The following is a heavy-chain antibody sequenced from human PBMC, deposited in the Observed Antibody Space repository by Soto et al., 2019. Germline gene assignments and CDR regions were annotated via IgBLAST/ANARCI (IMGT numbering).Heavy chain of an antibody. CDR2: IYHSGST. J-gene: IGHJ4*02. Sequence: LRATLSLPCAVSGGSIRSSNWWSWVRQPPGKGLEWIGEIYHSGSTNYTPSLKSRVTISVDKSKNQFSLKLSSVTAADTAVYYCARGSSTGAEMATITGNYFDYWGQGTLVTVSS. D-gene: IGHD5-12*01. V-gene: IGHV4-4*02. CDR3: ARGSSTGAEMATITGNYFDY. CDR1: GGSIRSSNW.